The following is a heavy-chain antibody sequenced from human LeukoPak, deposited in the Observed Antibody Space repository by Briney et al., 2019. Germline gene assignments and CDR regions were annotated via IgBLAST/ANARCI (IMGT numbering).Heavy chain of an antibody. CDR1: GFTFSTYW. J-gene: IGHJ4*02. CDR3: ARHNRDY. V-gene: IGHV3-74*01. Sequence: GGSLRLSCAASGFTFSTYWMHWVRQAPGKGLEWVSRIKNDGSGTDYAGSVRVRFTTSRDNAKNIVDLQMDSRTTKDTADYYCARHNRDYWGQGTLVTVSS. CDR2: IKNDGSGT. D-gene: IGHD2/OR15-2a*01.